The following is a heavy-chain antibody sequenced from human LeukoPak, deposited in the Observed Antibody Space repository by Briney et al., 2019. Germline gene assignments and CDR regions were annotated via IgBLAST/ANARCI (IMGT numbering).Heavy chain of an antibody. V-gene: IGHV3-21*01. CDR1: GFTFSSYS. J-gene: IGHJ2*01. Sequence: KPGGSLRLSCAASGFTFSSYSMNWVRQAPGKGLEWVSAISRSGGSTYYADSVKGRFTISRENAKNSLYLQMNSLRAGDTAVYYCARGENYYGSANPWYFDLWGRGTLVTVSS. CDR3: ARGENYYGSANPWYFDL. D-gene: IGHD3-10*01. CDR2: ISRSGGST.